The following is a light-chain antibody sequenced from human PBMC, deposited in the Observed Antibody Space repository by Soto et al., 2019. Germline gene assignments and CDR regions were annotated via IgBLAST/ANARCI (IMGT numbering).Light chain of an antibody. Sequence: EIVMTQSKATLSVSRGERATLSCRARPRFSSNLAWYQQKPGQAPRLLISGASTRATGVPARFSGSGSGTEFTLTISSLLVEYFAVYYCQQYNNWPIPFGQGSRWRL. J-gene: IGKJ5*01. CDR2: GAS. V-gene: IGKV3-15*01. CDR3: QQYNNWPIP. CDR1: PRFSSN.